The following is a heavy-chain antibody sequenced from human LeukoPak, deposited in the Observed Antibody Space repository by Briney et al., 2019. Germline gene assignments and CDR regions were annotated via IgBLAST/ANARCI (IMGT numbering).Heavy chain of an antibody. J-gene: IGHJ6*02. Sequence: GGSLRLSCAASGLTFSRCAISWVRQAPGKGLEWVSLISGSGDSRYYADSVKGRFTISRDNAKNTLWLQMNSLRAGDTAAYYCAKGVTTVRIYYHGMDVWGQGTTVTVSS. CDR3: AKGVTTVRIYYHGMDV. CDR2: ISGSGDSR. CDR1: GLTFSRCA. D-gene: IGHD4-17*01. V-gene: IGHV3-23*01.